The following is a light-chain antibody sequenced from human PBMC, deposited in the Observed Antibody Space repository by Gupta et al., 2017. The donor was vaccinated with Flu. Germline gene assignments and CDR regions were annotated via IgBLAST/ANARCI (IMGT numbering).Light chain of an antibody. Sequence: EVVMTQSPATLSVSPGERATRSCRASQSISSNLAWDQQKPVQAPRILIYGADTRDPGIRVRFSGSGSGPEFTLTSSSLKSEDFDVYYIQEYTNWLFGRGTKVEIK. CDR3: QEYTNWL. V-gene: IGKV3-15*01. J-gene: IGKJ4*01. CDR2: GAD. CDR1: QSISSN.